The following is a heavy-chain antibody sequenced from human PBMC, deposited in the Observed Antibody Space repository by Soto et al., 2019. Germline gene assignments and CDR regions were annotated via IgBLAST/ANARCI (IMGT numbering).Heavy chain of an antibody. CDR2: IIPIFGTA. J-gene: IGHJ6*02. CDR3: ARGTSGGSSDYYYYGMDV. V-gene: IGHV1-69*13. Sequence: ASVKVSCKASGGTFSSYAISWVRQAPGQGLEWMGGIIPIFGTANYAQKFQGRVTITADESTSTAYMELSSLRSEDTAVYYCARGTSGGSSDYYYYGMDVWGQGTTVTVSS. D-gene: IGHD2-15*01. CDR1: GGTFSSYA.